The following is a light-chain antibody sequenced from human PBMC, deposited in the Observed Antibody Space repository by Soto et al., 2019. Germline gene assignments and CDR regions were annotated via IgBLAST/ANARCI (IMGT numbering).Light chain of an antibody. V-gene: IGKV3-15*01. CDR1: QSVSSN. Sequence: ERVMTQSPATLSVSPGERATLSCRASQSVSSNLAWYQQKPGQAPRLLIYDASTRATGIPARFSGSGSGTEFTLTISSLQSEDFAVYYGQQYSNWPRTFGQGTKVEIK. J-gene: IGKJ1*01. CDR3: QQYSNWPRT. CDR2: DAS.